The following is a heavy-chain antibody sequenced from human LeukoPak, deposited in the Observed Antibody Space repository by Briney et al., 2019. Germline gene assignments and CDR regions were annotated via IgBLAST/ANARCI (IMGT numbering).Heavy chain of an antibody. CDR3: VRDMSTVTTCYLQF. D-gene: IGHD1-1*01. Sequence: PGGSLRLSCAASGFTFSSYSMNWVRQAPGKGLEWVSSISRTSRHKYYSDSVKGRFTISRDDAENSLFLQMDSLRAEDTAIYYCVRDMSTVTTCYLQFWGQGTLVTVSS. CDR2: ISRTSRHK. V-gene: IGHV3-21*01. CDR1: GFTFSSYS. J-gene: IGHJ1*01.